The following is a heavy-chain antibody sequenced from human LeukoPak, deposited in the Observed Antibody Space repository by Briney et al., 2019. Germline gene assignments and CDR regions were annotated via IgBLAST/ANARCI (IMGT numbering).Heavy chain of an antibody. D-gene: IGHD5/OR15-5a*01. V-gene: IGHV1-69*13. J-gene: IGHJ6*02. CDR1: GGTFSSYA. CDR2: IIPIFGTA. Sequence: SVKVSCKASGGTFSSYAISWVRQAPGQGLEWMGGIIPIFGTANYAQKFQGRVTITADESTSTAYMELSSLRSEDTAVYYCARAPFQIVSSPYYYGMDVWGQGTTVTVSS. CDR3: ARAPFQIVSSPYYYGMDV.